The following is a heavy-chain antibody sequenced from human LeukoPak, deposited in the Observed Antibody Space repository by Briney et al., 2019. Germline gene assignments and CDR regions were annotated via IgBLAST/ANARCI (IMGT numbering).Heavy chain of an antibody. CDR2: ISYDGSNI. D-gene: IGHD6-19*01. Sequence: GGSLRLSCAASGFTFSSYGMHWVRQAPGKGLEGVTVISYDGSNIYYADSVKGRFTISRDNSKNTLYLQMNSLRAEDTAVYYCATLSGGGIAVAGPQPNTFDPWGQGTLVTVSS. CDR1: GFTFSSYG. V-gene: IGHV3-30*03. CDR3: ATLSGGGIAVAGPQPNTFDP. J-gene: IGHJ5*02.